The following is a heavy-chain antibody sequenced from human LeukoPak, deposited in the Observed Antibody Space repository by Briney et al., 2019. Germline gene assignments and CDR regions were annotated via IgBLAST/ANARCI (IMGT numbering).Heavy chain of an antibody. D-gene: IGHD3-10*01. CDR3: ARVVGITDYGSGSYSPYDWFDP. V-gene: IGHV3-7*01. CDR2: IKQDGSEK. J-gene: IGHJ5*02. CDR1: GFTFSSYA. Sequence: PGGSLRLSCAASGFTFSSYAMSWVRQAPGKGLEWVANIKQDGSEKYYVDSVKGRFTISRDNAKNSLYLQMNSLRAEDTAVYYCARVVGITDYGSGSYSPYDWFDPWGQGTLVTVSS.